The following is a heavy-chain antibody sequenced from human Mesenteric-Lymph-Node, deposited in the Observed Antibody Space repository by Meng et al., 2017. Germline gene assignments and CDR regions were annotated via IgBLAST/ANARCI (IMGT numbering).Heavy chain of an antibody. V-gene: IGHV3-33*06. CDR2: IWYDEVNK. CDR3: AKDMGISAGQLDYFDY. J-gene: IGHJ4*01. Sequence: GGSLRLSCAASGFNFRDYGMHWVRQAPGKGLEWVAVIWYDEVNKNYADSVKGRFTISRDNSKNTLYLQLNSLRVDDTALYYCAKDMGISAGQLDYFDYWGQGTLVTVSS. D-gene: IGHD6-13*01. CDR1: GFNFRDYG.